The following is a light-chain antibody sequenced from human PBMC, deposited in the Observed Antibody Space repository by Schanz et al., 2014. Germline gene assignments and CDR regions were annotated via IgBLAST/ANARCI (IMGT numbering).Light chain of an antibody. CDR1: QSISTW. CDR2: DAS. CDR3: QHRT. J-gene: IGKJ2*01. V-gene: IGKV1-5*01. Sequence: DIQMTQSPSSLSASVGDRVTITCRASQSISTWLAWYQQKPGKAPKVLIYDASNLESGVPSRFSGSGSGTEFTLTITSLQPDDFATYYCQHRTFGQGTKLEIK.